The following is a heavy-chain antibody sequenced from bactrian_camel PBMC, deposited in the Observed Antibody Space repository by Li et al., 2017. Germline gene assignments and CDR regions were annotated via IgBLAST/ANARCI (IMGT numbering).Heavy chain of an antibody. J-gene: IGHJ4*01. D-gene: IGHD5*01. CDR3: LSSLGSDEGY. CDR2: INNGGGST. Sequence: DVQLVESGGGLVQPGGSLRLSCTASGFNFGSFYGSWVRLAPGKGLEWVSRINNGGGSTYYADSLKGRFTISRDNAKNTLYLQLNSLQTEDTAMYYCLSSLGSDEGYWGQGTQVTVS. V-gene: IGHV3S40*01. CDR1: GFNFGSFY.